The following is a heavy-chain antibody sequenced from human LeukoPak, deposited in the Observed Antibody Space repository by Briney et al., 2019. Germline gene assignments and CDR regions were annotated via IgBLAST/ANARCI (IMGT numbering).Heavy chain of an antibody. CDR1: GYTFTKSY. CDR2: INPGGDNT. J-gene: IGHJ3*02. Sequence: GASVKVSCKASGYTFTKSYIHWVRQAPGQRLEWMGLINPGGDNTDYAQNFQGRVTMTSDTSARTVYMELSSLRSEDTAIYYCARIRDGYNDAYDIWSQGTVVTVPS. D-gene: IGHD5-24*01. CDR3: ARIRDGYNDAYDI. V-gene: IGHV1-46*01.